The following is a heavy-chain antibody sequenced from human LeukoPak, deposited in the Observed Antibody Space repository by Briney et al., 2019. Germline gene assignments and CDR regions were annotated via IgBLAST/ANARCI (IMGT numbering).Heavy chain of an antibody. D-gene: IGHD1-26*01. Sequence: PSETLSLTCSVSDDSITMYYWTWIRQPPGKGLEWIGYVDHTGSTNFNPSLNGRVSISRDTTKNLFSLRLRSVTAADTAVYYCARVLGGRSGWFDPWGQGTLVTVSS. V-gene: IGHV4-59*01. CDR2: VDHTGST. J-gene: IGHJ5*02. CDR3: ARVLGGRSGWFDP. CDR1: DDSITMYY.